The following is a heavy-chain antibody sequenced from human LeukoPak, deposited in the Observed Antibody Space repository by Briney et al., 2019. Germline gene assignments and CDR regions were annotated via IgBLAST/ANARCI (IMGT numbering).Heavy chain of an antibody. CDR3: AKTAASSIAS. J-gene: IGHJ5*01. Sequence: SQTLSLTCALSGDSFSSNSAAWNWIRQSPSRGLEWLGRTYYRSKWYNHYAVSVKSRITINPDTSKNQFSLQLNSVTPEDTAVYYCAKTAASSIASWGQGTLVTVSS. CDR1: GDSFSSNSAA. D-gene: IGHD2-15*01. V-gene: IGHV6-1*01. CDR2: TYYRSKWYN.